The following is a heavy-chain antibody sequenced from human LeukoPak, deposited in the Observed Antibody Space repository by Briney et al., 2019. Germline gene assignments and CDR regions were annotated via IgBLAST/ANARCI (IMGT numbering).Heavy chain of an antibody. Sequence: SETLSLTCTVSGGSISSGSYYWSWIRQPAGKGLEWIGRIYTSGSTNYNPSLKSRVNMSVDTSKNQFSLKLSSVTAADTAVYYCARHIVIIPSAIEGGYNWVDPWGQGTLVTVSS. D-gene: IGHD2-2*02. V-gene: IGHV4-61*02. J-gene: IGHJ5*02. CDR2: IYTSGST. CDR3: ARHIVIIPSAIEGGYNWVDP. CDR1: GGSISSGSYY.